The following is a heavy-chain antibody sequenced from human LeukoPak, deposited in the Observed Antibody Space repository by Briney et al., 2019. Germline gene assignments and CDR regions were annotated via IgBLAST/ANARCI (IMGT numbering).Heavy chain of an antibody. J-gene: IGHJ6*03. CDR2: INHSGST. V-gene: IGHV4-34*01. CDR1: GGSLSDYY. D-gene: IGHD1-1*01. CDR3: ASQVRLERRYYYYYMDV. Sequence: PSETLSLTCAVYGGSLSDYYWSWIRQPPGKGLEWIGEINHSGSTSYNPSLKSRVTISLDTSKNQFSLKLSSVTAADTAVYYCASQVRLERRYYYYYMDVWDKGTTVTVSS.